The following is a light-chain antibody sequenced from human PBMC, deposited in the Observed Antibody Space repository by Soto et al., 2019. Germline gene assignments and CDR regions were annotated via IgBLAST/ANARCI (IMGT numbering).Light chain of an antibody. Sequence: EIVFTQAPSTPSFSPGERATLSCRASQSVSNNYLAWYQQKPGQAPRLLIYGASNRATGIPDRFSGSGSGTDFTLTISRLEPEDFAVYYCQQYGSSGTFGQGTKVDIK. CDR2: GAS. V-gene: IGKV3-20*01. CDR1: QSVSNNY. CDR3: QQYGSSGT. J-gene: IGKJ1*01.